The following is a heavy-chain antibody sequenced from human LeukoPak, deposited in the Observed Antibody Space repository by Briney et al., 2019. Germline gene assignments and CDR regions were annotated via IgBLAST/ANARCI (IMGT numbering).Heavy chain of an antibody. CDR2: INHSGST. J-gene: IGHJ4*02. D-gene: IGHD6-13*01. Sequence: SETLSLTCAVYGGSFGGYYWSWIRQPPGKGLEWIGEINHSGSTNYNPSLKSRVTISVDTSKNQFSLKLSSVTAADTAVYYCARLIAAAGTRYFDYWGQGTLVTVSS. CDR3: ARLIAAAGTRYFDY. V-gene: IGHV4-34*01. CDR1: GGSFGGYY.